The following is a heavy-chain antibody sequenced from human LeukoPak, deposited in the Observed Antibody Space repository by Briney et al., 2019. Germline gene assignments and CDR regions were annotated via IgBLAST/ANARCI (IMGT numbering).Heavy chain of an antibody. V-gene: IGHV4-61*02. CDR2: IYTSGST. CDR3: ARDEGTLPLDS. J-gene: IGHJ4*02. Sequence: SETLSLTCTVSGGSISSGSYYWSWIRQPAGKGLEWIGRIYTSGSTNYNPSLKSRVTISVDTSKNQFSLKLSSVTAADTAVYYCARDEGTLPLDSWGQGTLVTVSS. D-gene: IGHD1-1*01. CDR1: GGSISSGSYY.